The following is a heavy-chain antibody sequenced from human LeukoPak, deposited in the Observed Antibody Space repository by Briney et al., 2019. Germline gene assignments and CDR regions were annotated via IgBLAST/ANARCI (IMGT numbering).Heavy chain of an antibody. CDR1: GFTFSSYA. Sequence: GGSLRLSCAASGFTFSSYAMSWVRQAPGKGLEWVSAISGSGGSTYYAGSVKGRFTISRDNSKNTLYLQMNSLRAEDTAVYYCAKNENYYDSSGYHDYWGQGTLVTVSS. D-gene: IGHD3-22*01. J-gene: IGHJ4*02. CDR3: AKNENYYDSSGYHDY. CDR2: ISGSGGST. V-gene: IGHV3-23*01.